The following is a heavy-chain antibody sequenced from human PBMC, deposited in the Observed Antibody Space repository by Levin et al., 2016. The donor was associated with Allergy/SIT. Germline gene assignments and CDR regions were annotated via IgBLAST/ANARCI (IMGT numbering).Heavy chain of an antibody. D-gene: IGHD4-23*01. CDR2: IIPILGIA. CDR3: AILRTVVNSRLYYYGMDV. J-gene: IGHJ6*02. V-gene: IGHV1-69*02. Sequence: WVRQAPGQGLEWMGRIIPILGIANYAQKFQGRVTITADKSTSTAYMELSSLRSEDTAVYYCAILRTVVNSRLYYYGMDVWGQGTTVTVSS.